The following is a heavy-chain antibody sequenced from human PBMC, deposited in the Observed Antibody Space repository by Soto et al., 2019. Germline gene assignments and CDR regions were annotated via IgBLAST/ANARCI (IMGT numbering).Heavy chain of an antibody. J-gene: IGHJ6*02. V-gene: IGHV3-48*02. Sequence: EVQLVESGGGLVQPGGSLRLSCAASGFTFSLYSMSWVRQAPGKGLEWVSYISSSSTVIHYADSVKGRFTISRDDATNSMHLQMNSLRDGDTAVYYCASALTWGLDVWGQGTTVSISS. CDR2: ISSSSTVI. CDR3: ASALTWGLDV. CDR1: GFTFSLYS.